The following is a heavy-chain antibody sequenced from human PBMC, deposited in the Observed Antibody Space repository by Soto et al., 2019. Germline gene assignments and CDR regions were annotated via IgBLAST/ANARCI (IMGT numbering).Heavy chain of an antibody. CDR2: IYYSGST. J-gene: IGHJ4*02. D-gene: IGHD4-17*01. V-gene: IGHV4-39*01. CDR1: GGSISSSSYY. Sequence: SETLSLTCTVSGGSISSSSYYWGWIRQPPGKGLEWIGSIYYSGSTYYNPSLKSRVTISVDTSKNQFSLKLSSVTAADTAVYNCARLPPTTADYLAYWGQGTLVPVSS. CDR3: ARLPPTTADYLAY.